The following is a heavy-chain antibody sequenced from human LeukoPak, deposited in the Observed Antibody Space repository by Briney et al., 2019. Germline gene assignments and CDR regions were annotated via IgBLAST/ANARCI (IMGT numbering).Heavy chain of an antibody. V-gene: IGHV3-33*05. CDR3: ARDTLPLGRGYYYNFDY. D-gene: IGHD3-22*01. J-gene: IGHJ4*02. CDR2: VSYDGSNK. Sequence: PGRSLRLSCAASGFTFSIYGMHWVRQAPGKGLEWVAVVSYDGSNKDYADSVKGRFTISRDNSKNTLFLQVNSLTVEDTAVYYCARDTLPLGRGYYYNFDYWGQGTLVTVSS. CDR1: GFTFSIYG.